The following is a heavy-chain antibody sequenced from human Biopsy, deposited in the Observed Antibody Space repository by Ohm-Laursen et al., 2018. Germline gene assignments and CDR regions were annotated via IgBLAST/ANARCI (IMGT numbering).Heavy chain of an antibody. D-gene: IGHD3-10*01. V-gene: IGHV4-34*01. Sequence: SETLSLTCSVYGGSFRGYYWSWVRPTPGEGGGGGGEINHNGRNNYKPSLDSRVAISADTSKNQFSLNLYSVTAADTAVYFCARGLPRIAPMVRGRRTWFDPWGQGTLVTVSS. J-gene: IGHJ5*02. CDR1: GGSFRGYY. CDR3: ARGLPRIAPMVRGRRTWFDP. CDR2: INHNGRN.